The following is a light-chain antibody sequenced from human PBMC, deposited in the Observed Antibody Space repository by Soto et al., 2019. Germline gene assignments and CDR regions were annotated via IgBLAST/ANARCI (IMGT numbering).Light chain of an antibody. CDR3: QQSYSTSWT. V-gene: IGKV1-5*03. CDR1: QTISSW. J-gene: IGKJ1*01. CDR2: KAS. Sequence: DIQMTQSPSTLSASVGDRVTITCRASQTISSWLAWYHQKPGRAPKLLIYKASSLESGVPSRFSGSGSGTDFTLTISSLQPEDFATYYCQQSYSTSWTFGQGTKVDIK.